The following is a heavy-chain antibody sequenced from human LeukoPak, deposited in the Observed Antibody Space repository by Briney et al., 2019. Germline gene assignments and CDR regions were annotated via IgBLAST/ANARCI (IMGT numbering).Heavy chain of an antibody. D-gene: IGHD2-2*01. CDR3: ARDPSSISSDDF. V-gene: IGHV4-34*01. J-gene: IGHJ4*02. Sequence: SETLSLTCAVYGGSFSTYYWSWIRQPPGKGLEWIGEINHSRTTNCNPSLMSRVTISLDMSKNQFSLGLSSVTAADTAVYYCARDPSSISSDDFWGQGTLVTVSS. CDR2: INHSRTT. CDR1: GGSFSTYY.